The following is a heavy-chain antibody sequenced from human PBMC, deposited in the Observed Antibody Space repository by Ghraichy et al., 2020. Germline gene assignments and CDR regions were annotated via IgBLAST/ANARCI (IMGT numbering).Heavy chain of an antibody. CDR3: AHMAYCSGGSCYQPFDY. CDR1: GFSLSTSGVG. Sequence: SGPTLVKPTQTLTLTCTFSGFSLSTSGVGVGWIRQPPGKALEWLALIYWNDDKRYSPSLKSRLTITKDTSKNQVVLTMTNMDPVDTATYYCAHMAYCSGGSCYQPFDYWGPGTLVTVSS. V-gene: IGHV2-5*01. CDR2: IYWNDDK. D-gene: IGHD2-15*01. J-gene: IGHJ4*01.